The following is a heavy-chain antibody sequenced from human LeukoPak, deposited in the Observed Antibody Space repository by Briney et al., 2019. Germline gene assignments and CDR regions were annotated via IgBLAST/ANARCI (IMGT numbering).Heavy chain of an antibody. Sequence: PSETLSLTCTVSGGSISSGDYYWSWIRQPPGTGLEWIGYIYYSGSTYYNPSLKSRVTISVDASKNQFSLKLSSVTAADTAVYYCARVVYYYYYMDVWGKGTTVTVSS. CDR2: IYYSGST. J-gene: IGHJ6*03. V-gene: IGHV4-30-4*08. CDR3: ARVVYYYYYMDV. CDR1: GGSISSGDYY.